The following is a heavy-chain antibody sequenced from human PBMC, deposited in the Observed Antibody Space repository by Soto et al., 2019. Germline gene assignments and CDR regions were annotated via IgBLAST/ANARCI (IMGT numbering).Heavy chain of an antibody. CDR2: ISYDGSNK. V-gene: IGHV3-30*18. D-gene: IGHD1-26*01. J-gene: IGHJ6*02. CDR1: GFTFSSYG. CDR3: AKDLERMGLGGMDV. Sequence: QVQLVESGGGVVQPGRSLRLSCAASGFTFSSYGMHWVRQAPGKGLEWVAVISYDGSNKYYADDVKGRFTISRDNSKNTLYLQLNSLRAEDTAVYDCAKDLERMGLGGMDVWGQGTTVNVSS.